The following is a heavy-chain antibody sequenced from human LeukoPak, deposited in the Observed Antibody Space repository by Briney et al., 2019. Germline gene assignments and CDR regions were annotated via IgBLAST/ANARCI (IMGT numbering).Heavy chain of an antibody. CDR2: IIPILGIA. Sequence: SVKVSCKASGGTFSSYAISWVRQAPGQGLEWMGRIIPILGIANYAQKFQGRVTITADKSTSTAYMELRSLRSEDTAVYYCARDQGDVLRFLEWLWYFDYWGQGTLVTVSS. CDR3: ARDQGDVLRFLEWLWYFDY. D-gene: IGHD3-3*01. V-gene: IGHV1-69*04. J-gene: IGHJ4*02. CDR1: GGTFSSYA.